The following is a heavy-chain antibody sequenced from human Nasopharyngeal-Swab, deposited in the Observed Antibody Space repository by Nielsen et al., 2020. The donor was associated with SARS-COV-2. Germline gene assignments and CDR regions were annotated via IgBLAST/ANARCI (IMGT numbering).Heavy chain of an antibody. Sequence: SETLSLTCVVYGGSFSGYYWSWIRQPPGKGLEWIGEINHSGSTNYNPSLKSRVTISVDTSKNQFSLKLSSVTAADTAVYYCARSTTVTTFDIWGQGTMVTVSS. CDR1: GGSFSGYY. J-gene: IGHJ3*02. CDR3: ARSTTVTTFDI. CDR2: INHSGST. V-gene: IGHV4-34*01. D-gene: IGHD4-17*01.